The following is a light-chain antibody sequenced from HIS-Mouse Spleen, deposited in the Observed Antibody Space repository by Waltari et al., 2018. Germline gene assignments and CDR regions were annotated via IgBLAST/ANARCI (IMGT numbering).Light chain of an antibody. V-gene: IGKV3-20*01. J-gene: IGKJ2*01. CDR1: QSVSSSY. Sequence: EIVLTQSPGTLSLSPGERATLSCRASQSVSSSYLAWYQQKPGQAPRLLIYGASSRATGIPDRFSGSGSATDFTLTISRLEPEDFAVYYCQQYGSSPTFGQGTKLEIK. CDR2: GAS. CDR3: QQYGSSPT.